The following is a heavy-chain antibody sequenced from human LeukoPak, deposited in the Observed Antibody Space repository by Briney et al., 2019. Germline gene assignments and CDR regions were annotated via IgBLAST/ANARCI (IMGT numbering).Heavy chain of an antibody. V-gene: IGHV3-23*01. CDR1: GFSFSSYG. CDR2: ISGHGGVT. CDR3: AKLGSGTYYPFDY. J-gene: IGHJ4*02. Sequence: GGSLRLSCAASGFSFSSYGMSWVRQAPGKGLEWVSSISGHGGVTYYADSVKGRFTISRDNSKNTLYLQMNSLRAEDTAVYYCAKLGSGTYYPFDYWGQGTLVTVSS. D-gene: IGHD3-10*01.